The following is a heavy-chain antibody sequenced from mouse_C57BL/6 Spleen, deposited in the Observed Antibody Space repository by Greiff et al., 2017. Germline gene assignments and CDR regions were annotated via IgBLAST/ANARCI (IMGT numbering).Heavy chain of an antibody. CDR3: ARPHKDWYFDV. V-gene: IGHV1-76*01. CDR2: IYTGSGNT. J-gene: IGHJ1*03. Sequence: VQLQQSGAELVRPGASVKLSCKASGYTFTDYYINWVKQRPGQGLEWIARIYTGSGNTYYNEKFKGKATLTAEKSSSTACMQLSSLTSEDSAVYFCARPHKDWYFDVWGTGTTVTVSS. CDR1: GYTFTDYY.